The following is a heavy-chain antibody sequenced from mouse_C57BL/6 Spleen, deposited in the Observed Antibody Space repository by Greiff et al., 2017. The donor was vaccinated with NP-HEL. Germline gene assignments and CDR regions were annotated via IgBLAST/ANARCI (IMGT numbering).Heavy chain of an antibody. CDR1: GYTFTSYW. J-gene: IGHJ3*01. CDR2: IDPSDSYT. Sequence: VKLQESGAELVKPGASVKLSCKASGYTFTSYWMQWVKQRPGQGLEWIGEIDPSDSYTNYNQKFKGKATLTVDTSSSTAYMQLSSLTSEDSAVYYCALTTVVATDWFAYWGQGTLVTVSA. D-gene: IGHD1-1*01. CDR3: ALTTVVATDWFAY. V-gene: IGHV1-50*01.